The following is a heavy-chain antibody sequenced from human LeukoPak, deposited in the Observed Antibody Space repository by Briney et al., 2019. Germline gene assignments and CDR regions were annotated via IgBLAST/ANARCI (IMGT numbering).Heavy chain of an antibody. CDR3: ARGDPRFGFDY. CDR1: GFTVSNNY. J-gene: IGHJ4*02. CDR2: TYSGGST. D-gene: IGHD3-10*02. V-gene: IGHV3-66*01. Sequence: GGSLRLYCAASGFTVSNNYMSWVRQAPEKGLEWVSVTYSGGSTDYTDSVKGRFTISRENSKNTLYLQMNSLRAEDTAVYYCARGDPRFGFDYWGQGTLVTVSS.